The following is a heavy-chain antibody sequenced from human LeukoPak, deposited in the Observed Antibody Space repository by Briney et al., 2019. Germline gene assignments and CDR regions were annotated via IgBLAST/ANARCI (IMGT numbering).Heavy chain of an antibody. CDR3: AIAAAGYYFDY. CDR1: GFTFSSYG. V-gene: IGHV3-21*01. J-gene: IGHJ4*02. D-gene: IGHD6-13*01. Sequence: GGSLRLSCAASGFTFSSYGMNWVRQAPGKGLEWVSSISSSSSYIYYADSVKGRFTISRDNAKNSLYLQMNSLRAEDTAVYYCAIAAAGYYFDYWGQGTLVTVSS. CDR2: ISSSSSYI.